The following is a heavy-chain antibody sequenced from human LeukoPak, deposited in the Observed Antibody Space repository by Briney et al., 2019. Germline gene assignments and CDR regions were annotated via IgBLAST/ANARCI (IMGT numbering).Heavy chain of an antibody. CDR3: ATDPEPYVNGGNSESAFDI. V-gene: IGHV1-24*01. CDR1: GYTLTELS. J-gene: IGHJ3*02. Sequence: ASVKVSCKVSGYTLTELSMHWVRQAPGKGLEWMGGFDPEDGETIYAQKFQGRVTMTEDTSTDTAYMELSSLRSEDTAVYYCATDPEPYVNGGNSESAFDIWGQGTMVTVSS. CDR2: FDPEDGET. D-gene: IGHD4-23*01.